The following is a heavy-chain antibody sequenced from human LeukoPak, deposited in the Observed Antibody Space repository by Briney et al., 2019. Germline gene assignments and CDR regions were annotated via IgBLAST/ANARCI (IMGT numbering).Heavy chain of an antibody. Sequence: SETLSLTCTVSGASLSSYYWTWIRQPPGRGLEWIGYIYYTGSTNYNPSLKSRVTLSVDTSKNQFSLKLSSVTAADTAVYYCARGNGRHYYYGMDVWGQGTTVTVSS. J-gene: IGHJ6*02. V-gene: IGHV4-59*12. CDR2: IYYTGST. CDR3: ARGNGRHYYYGMDV. CDR1: GASLSSYY.